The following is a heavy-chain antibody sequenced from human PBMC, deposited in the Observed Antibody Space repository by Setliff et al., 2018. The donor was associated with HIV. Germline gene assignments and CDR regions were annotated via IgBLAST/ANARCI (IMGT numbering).Heavy chain of an antibody. D-gene: IGHD3-22*01. V-gene: IGHV3-49*04. CDR3: TRAVYYYDSSGYHYYFDS. CDR1: GFTFGDYA. CDR2: IRSKAYGGTT. J-gene: IGHJ4*02. Sequence: GGSLRLSCTASGFTFGDYAMTWVRQAPGKGLEWVGSIRSKAYGGTTEYAASVKGRFTISREDSKSIAYLQMNSLKTEDTAVYYCTRAVYYYDSSGYHYYFDSWGQGTLVTVSS.